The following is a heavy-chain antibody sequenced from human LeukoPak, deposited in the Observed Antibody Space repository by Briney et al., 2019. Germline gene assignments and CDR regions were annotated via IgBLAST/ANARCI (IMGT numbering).Heavy chain of an antibody. D-gene: IGHD3-10*01. CDR2: ISGSGGST. J-gene: IGHJ4*02. CDR1: GFTFRSYV. V-gene: IGHV3-23*01. CDR3: AKNMVVDFFDY. Sequence: PGGSLRLSCAASGFTFRSYVMSWVRQAPGKGLEWVSTISGSGGSTFYADSVKGRLTISRDNSKNTLYLHMNSLRAEDTALYYCAKNMVVDFFDYWGQGTLVTVSS.